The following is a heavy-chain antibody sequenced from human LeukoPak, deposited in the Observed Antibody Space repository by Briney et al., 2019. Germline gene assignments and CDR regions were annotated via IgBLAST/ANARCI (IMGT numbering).Heavy chain of an antibody. J-gene: IGHJ3*02. D-gene: IGHD2-15*01. CDR1: GYTFTSYG. V-gene: IGHV1-18*01. Sequence: ASVKVSCKASGYTFTSYGISWVRQAPGQGLEWMGWISAYNGNTSYAQKLQGRVTMTTDTSTSTAYMELRSLRSDDTAVYYCARDCSGGSCYSGRAFDIWGQGTMVTVSS. CDR2: ISAYNGNT. CDR3: ARDCSGGSCYSGRAFDI.